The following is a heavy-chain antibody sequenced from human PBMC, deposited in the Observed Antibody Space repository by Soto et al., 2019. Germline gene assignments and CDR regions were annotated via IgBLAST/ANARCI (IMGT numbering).Heavy chain of an antibody. CDR1: GFSFSTYD. CDR3: VKLTDY. Sequence: PGGSLRLSCSASGFSFSTYDVHWVRQAPAKGLEFVAGISLNGAATYYADSVKGRSTISRDNSQNTLYLQVSSLAPDDTAVYYFVKLTDYWGLGTLVTVSS. CDR2: ISLNGAAT. V-gene: IGHV3-64D*06. J-gene: IGHJ4*02. D-gene: IGHD3-9*01.